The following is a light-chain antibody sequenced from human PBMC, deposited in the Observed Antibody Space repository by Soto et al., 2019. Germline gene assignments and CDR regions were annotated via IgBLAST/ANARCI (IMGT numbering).Light chain of an antibody. CDR2: AAS. CDR1: QGIRTD. CDR3: LQDYNYPRA. V-gene: IGKV1-6*01. J-gene: IGKJ1*01. Sequence: AIQMTQSPSCLSASVGDRVTITCRASQGIRTDLGWYQQKPGKAPKLLIYAASSLQSGVPSRFSGSGSGTDFTLTISILQPEYFATYYCLQDYNYPRAFGQGTKVELK.